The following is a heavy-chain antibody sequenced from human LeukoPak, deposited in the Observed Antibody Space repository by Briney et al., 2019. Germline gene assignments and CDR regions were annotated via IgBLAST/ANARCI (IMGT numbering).Heavy chain of an antibody. D-gene: IGHD3-22*01. CDR2: ITRSSGWI. V-gene: IGHV3-21*01. CDR1: GFTFSSYS. J-gene: IGHJ6*03. CDR3: ARDPGHYDSSGYYYYYYYMDV. Sequence: GGSLRLSCAASGFTFSSYSMNWVRQAPGKGLEWVSSITRSSGWIYYADSVKGRFTISRDNAKNTLYLQMNSLRAEDTAVYYCARDPGHYDSSGYYYYYYYMDVWGKGTTVTISS.